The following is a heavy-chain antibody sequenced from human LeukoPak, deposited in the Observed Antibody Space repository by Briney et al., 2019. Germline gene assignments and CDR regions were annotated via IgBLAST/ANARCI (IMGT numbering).Heavy chain of an antibody. V-gene: IGHV3-7*01. Sequence: GGSLRLSCAASGFIFSSYWMAWVRQAPGKGLEWVANIKEDGSEKNYVDSVKGRFTISRDNAKNSLYLQMNSLRAEDTAVYYCANVWGVVVAARFWGKGTTVTISS. CDR2: IKEDGSEK. J-gene: IGHJ6*04. D-gene: IGHD2-15*01. CDR1: GFIFSSYW. CDR3: ANVWGVVVAARF.